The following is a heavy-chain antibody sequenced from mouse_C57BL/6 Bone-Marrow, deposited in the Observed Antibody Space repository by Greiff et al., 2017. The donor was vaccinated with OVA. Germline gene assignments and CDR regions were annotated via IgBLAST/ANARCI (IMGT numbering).Heavy chain of an antibody. J-gene: IGHJ1*03. CDR2: ISSGGSYT. V-gene: IGHV5-6*02. D-gene: IGHD2-2*01. CDR3: ARQRGWLRRAGYWYFDV. CDR1: GFTFSSYG. Sequence: EVKLVESGGDLVKPGGSLKLSCAASGFTFSSYGMSWVRQTPDKRLEWVATISSGGSYTYYPDSVKGRFTISRDNAKNTLYLQMSSLKSEDTAMYYCARQRGWLRRAGYWYFDVWGTGTTVTVSS.